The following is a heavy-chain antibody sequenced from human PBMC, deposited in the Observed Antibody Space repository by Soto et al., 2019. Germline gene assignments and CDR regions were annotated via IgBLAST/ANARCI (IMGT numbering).Heavy chain of an antibody. CDR1: GVSVSSGSYY. CDR2: IYYSGST. J-gene: IGHJ6*02. CDR3: ASLRYNWNYYYGMDV. V-gene: IGHV4-61*01. D-gene: IGHD1-20*01. Sequence: SETLSLTCTVSGVSVSSGSYYLSWIRQPPGKGLEWIGYIYYSGSTNYDPSLKSRVTISVDTSKNQFSLKLSSVTAADTAVYYCASLRYNWNYYYGMDVWGQGTTVTVSS.